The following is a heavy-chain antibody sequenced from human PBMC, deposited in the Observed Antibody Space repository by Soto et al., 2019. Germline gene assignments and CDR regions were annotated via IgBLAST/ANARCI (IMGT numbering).Heavy chain of an antibody. V-gene: IGHV3-33*01. CDR1: GFTFSSYG. CDR3: ASHLDSSRYGMDV. D-gene: IGHD6-19*01. Sequence: GESLKISCAASGFTFSSYGMHWVRQAPGKGLEWVAVIWYDGSNKYYADSVKGRFTISRDNSKNTLYLQMNRLRAEDTAVYYCASHLDSSRYGMDVWGQGTTVTVSS. CDR2: IWYDGSNK. J-gene: IGHJ6*02.